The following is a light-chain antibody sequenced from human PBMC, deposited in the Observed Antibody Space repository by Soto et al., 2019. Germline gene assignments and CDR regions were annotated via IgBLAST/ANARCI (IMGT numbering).Light chain of an antibody. CDR3: MQALQTPPT. J-gene: IGKJ1*01. V-gene: IGKV2-28*01. Sequence: IVMTQSPLSLPVTPGEPASISCRSSQSLLHRNGYNYLDWYLQKPGQSPQLLIYLGSNRASGVPDRFSGSGSGTDSTLKISRVEAEDVGIYYCMQALQTPPTFGQGTKVEIK. CDR2: LGS. CDR1: QSLLHRNGYNY.